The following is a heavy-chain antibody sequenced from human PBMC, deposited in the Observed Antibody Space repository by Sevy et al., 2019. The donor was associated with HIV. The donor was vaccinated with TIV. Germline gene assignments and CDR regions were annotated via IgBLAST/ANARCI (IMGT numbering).Heavy chain of an antibody. CDR1: GYTFPAFS. J-gene: IGHJ4*02. Sequence: GGSLRLSCTASGYTFPAFSFNWVRQAPGKGLEWLSYISTGTDHIYYADSAKGRFTISRDDAKNSVYLEMKSLREQDTALYYCVRRGVDAYNVYFDLWGQGTLVTVSS. CDR3: VRRGVDAYNVYFDL. V-gene: IGHV3-21*05. D-gene: IGHD3-10*01. CDR2: ISTGTDHI.